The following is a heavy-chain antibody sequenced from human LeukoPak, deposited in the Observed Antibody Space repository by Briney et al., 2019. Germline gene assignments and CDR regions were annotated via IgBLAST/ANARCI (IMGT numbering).Heavy chain of an antibody. CDR2: ISGSGGST. D-gene: IGHD4-17*01. V-gene: IGHV3-23*01. CDR3: AKRTVTKGGYYYGMDV. CDR1: GFTFSSYA. Sequence: GSLRLSCAASGFTFSSYAMSWVRQAPGKGLEWVSAISGSGGSTYYVDSVKGRFTISRDNSKNTLYLQMNSLRAEDTAVYYCAKRTVTKGGYYYGMDVWGKGTTVTVSS. J-gene: IGHJ6*04.